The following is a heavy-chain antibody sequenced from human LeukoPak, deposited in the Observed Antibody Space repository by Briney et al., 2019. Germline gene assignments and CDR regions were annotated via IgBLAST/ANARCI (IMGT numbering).Heavy chain of an antibody. J-gene: IGHJ4*02. CDR3: ARGEGYSSSWYQPHFDY. Sequence: SETLSLTCAVSGGSISSSNWWSWVRPPPGKGLEWIGDIYHSGSTKYNPSLKSRVTISVDKSKNQFSLKLSSVTAADTAVYYCARGEGYSSSWYQPHFDYWGQGTLVTVSS. V-gene: IGHV4-4*02. CDR1: GGSISSSNW. CDR2: IYHSGST. D-gene: IGHD6-13*01.